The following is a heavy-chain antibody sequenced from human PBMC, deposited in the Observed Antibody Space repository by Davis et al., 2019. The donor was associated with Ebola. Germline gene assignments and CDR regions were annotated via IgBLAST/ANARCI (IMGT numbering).Heavy chain of an antibody. CDR1: GYTFNSYY. Sequence: ASVKVSCKASGYTFNSYYIHWVRQAPGQGLEWMGIINPSGGSTSYAQKFQGRVTMTRDTSTSTVYMELSSLRSEDTAVYYCAPVLLKDDWSYGFDPWGQGTLVTVSS. V-gene: IGHV1-46*02. CDR3: APVLLKDDWSYGFDP. D-gene: IGHD3-9*01. CDR2: INPSGGST. J-gene: IGHJ5*02.